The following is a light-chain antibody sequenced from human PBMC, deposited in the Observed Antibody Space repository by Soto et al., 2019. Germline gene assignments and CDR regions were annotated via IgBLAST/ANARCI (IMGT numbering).Light chain of an antibody. CDR3: QQSYSTPYT. J-gene: IGKJ2*01. V-gene: IGKV1-39*01. CDR2: AAF. Sequence: DIRMTQSPSSLSASVADRVTITCRASQSIKNYLNWYQQKPGKAPNLLIYAAFSLQSGVPSRFSGSGSGTDFTLIINSLQPEDFATYYCQQSYSTPYTFGQGTKLEIK. CDR1: QSIKNY.